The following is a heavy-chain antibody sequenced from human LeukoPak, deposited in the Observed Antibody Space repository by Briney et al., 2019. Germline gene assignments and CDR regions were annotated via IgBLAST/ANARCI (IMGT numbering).Heavy chain of an antibody. V-gene: IGHV3-7*01. CDR2: INQDGTEK. CDR3: VKVAKYYYGSETYYFFEH. Sequence: GGSLRLSCAASGFTFTTYWMSWVRQLPGKGLEWVANINQDGTEKYYVDSVKGRFTISRDNAKNSLELQMNSLRVEDTAIYYCVKVAKYYYGSETYYFFEHWGQGTPVTASS. J-gene: IGHJ4*02. D-gene: IGHD3-10*01. CDR1: GFTFTTYW.